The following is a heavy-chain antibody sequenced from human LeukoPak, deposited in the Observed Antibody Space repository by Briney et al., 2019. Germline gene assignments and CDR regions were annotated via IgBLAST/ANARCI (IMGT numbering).Heavy chain of an antibody. CDR3: AKDRWTEVDAFDI. Sequence: GGSLRLPCAASGFTFSSYAMSWVRQAPGKGLEWVSAISGSGGSTYYADSVKGRFTISRDNSKNTLYLQVNSLRAEDTAVYYCAKDRWTEVDAFDIWGQGTMVTVSS. J-gene: IGHJ3*02. CDR1: GFTFSSYA. V-gene: IGHV3-23*01. D-gene: IGHD1-1*01. CDR2: ISGSGGST.